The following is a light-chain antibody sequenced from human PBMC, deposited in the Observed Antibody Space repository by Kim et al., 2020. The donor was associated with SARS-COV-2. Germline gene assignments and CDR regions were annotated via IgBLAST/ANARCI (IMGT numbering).Light chain of an antibody. CDR3: QSYDNSLSGSGV. CDR2: DNS. V-gene: IGLV1-40*01. J-gene: IGLJ3*02. CDR1: SSNIGAGYD. Sequence: VTISCTGSSSNIGAGYDVHWYQQLPGIAPKLLIYDNSNRPSGVPDRFSGSKSATSASLAITGLQAEDEADYYCQSYDNSLSGSGVFGGGTQLTVL.